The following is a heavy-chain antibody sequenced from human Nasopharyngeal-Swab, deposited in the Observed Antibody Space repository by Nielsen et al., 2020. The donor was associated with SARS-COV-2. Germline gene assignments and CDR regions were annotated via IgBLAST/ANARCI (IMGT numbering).Heavy chain of an antibody. Sequence: GESLNTPCNCSGFTFSSYAMSWVRQAPGKGLEWVSAISGSGGSTYYADSVKGRFTISRDNSKNTLYLQMNSLRAEDTAVYYCAKVDYPFYYGMDVWGQGTTVTVSS. D-gene: IGHD3/OR15-3a*01. J-gene: IGHJ6*02. CDR3: AKVDYPFYYGMDV. CDR1: GFTFSSYA. V-gene: IGHV3-23*01. CDR2: ISGSGGST.